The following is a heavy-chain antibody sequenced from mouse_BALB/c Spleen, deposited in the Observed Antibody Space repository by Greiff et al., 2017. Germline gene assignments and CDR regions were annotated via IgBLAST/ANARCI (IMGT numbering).Heavy chain of an antibody. CDR2: ISSGGSYT. CDR1: GFTFSSYT. Sequence: EVKLVESGGGLVKPGGSLKLSCAASGFTFSSYTMSWVRQTPEKRLEWVATISSGGSYTYYPDSVKGRFTISRDNAKNNLYLQMSSLKSEDTAMYYCTREVTGTGYFDYWGQGTTLTVSS. CDR3: TREVTGTGYFDY. J-gene: IGHJ2*01. V-gene: IGHV5-6-4*01. D-gene: IGHD4-1*01.